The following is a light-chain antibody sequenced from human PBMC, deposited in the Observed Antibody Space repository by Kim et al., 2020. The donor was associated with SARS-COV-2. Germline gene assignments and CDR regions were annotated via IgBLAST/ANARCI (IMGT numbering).Light chain of an antibody. V-gene: IGKV3D-15*01. Sequence: CQGERATPSCRASQSVSSNLAWYQQKPGQAPRLLIYGASSRATGIPARFSGSGSGTEFTLTISSLQSEDFAVYYCQQYNNWPPLTFGGGTKVEIK. J-gene: IGKJ4*01. CDR1: QSVSSN. CDR2: GAS. CDR3: QQYNNWPPLT.